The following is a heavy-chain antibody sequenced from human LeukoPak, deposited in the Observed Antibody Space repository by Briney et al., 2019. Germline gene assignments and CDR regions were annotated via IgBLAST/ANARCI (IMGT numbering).Heavy chain of an antibody. CDR3: ARASTYYYDSSGSFDI. D-gene: IGHD3-22*01. CDR2: IYYSGST. J-gene: IGHJ3*02. V-gene: IGHV4-39*01. Sequence: SETLSLTCTVSGDSISSSSSYWGWIRQPPGKGLEWIGSIYYSGSTYYNPSLKSRVTISVDTSKNQFSLKLSSVTAADTAVYYCARASTYYYDSSGSFDIWGQGTMVTVSS. CDR1: GDSISSSSSY.